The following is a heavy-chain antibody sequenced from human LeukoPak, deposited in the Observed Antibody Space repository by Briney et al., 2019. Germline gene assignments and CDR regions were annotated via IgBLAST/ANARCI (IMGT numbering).Heavy chain of an antibody. Sequence: PSQTLSLTCTVSGGSISSGSYYWSWIRQPAGKGLEWIGRIYTSGSTNYNPSLKSRVTISVDTSKNQFSLKLSSVTAADTAVYYCARDGNSGSYYGYWGQGTLVTVSS. CDR2: IYTSGST. CDR3: ARDGNSGSYYGY. V-gene: IGHV4-61*02. CDR1: GGSISSGSYY. J-gene: IGHJ4*02. D-gene: IGHD1-26*01.